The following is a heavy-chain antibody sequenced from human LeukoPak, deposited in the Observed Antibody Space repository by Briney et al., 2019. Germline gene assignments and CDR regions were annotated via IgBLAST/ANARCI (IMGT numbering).Heavy chain of an antibody. CDR1: TDSISSGDYS. V-gene: IGHV4-30-2*01. J-gene: IGHJ5*02. CDR2: IYQSGDT. Sequence: SQTLSLTCLVSTDSISSGDYSWSWIRQPPGKGLEWIAYIYQSGDTYYNPSLKSRVTISVDRSKNQFSLNLNSVTAADTAVYYCARVRGGYFSAWGQGTLVTVSS. CDR3: ARVRGGYFSA. D-gene: IGHD3-9*01.